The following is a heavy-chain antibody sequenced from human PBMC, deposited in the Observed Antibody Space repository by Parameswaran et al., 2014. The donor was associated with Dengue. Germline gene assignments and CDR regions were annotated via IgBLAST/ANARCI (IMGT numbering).Heavy chain of an antibody. Sequence: WVRQAPGQGLEWMGWISAYNGNTNYAQKLQGRVTMTTDTSTSTAYMELRSLRSDDTAVYYCARAGMDSYGYLPGMDVWGQGTTVTVSS. CDR3: ARAGMDSYGYLPGMDV. J-gene: IGHJ6*02. V-gene: IGHV1-18*01. D-gene: IGHD5-18*01. CDR2: ISAYNGNT.